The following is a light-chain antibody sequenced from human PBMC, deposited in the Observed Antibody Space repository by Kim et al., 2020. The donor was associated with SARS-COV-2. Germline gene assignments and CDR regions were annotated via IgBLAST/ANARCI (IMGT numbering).Light chain of an antibody. CDR1: QSISYW. CDR2: EAA. V-gene: IGKV1-5*03. J-gene: IGKJ1*01. CDR3: QQYNAYSGT. Sequence: ASEGDRGTITCRASQSISYWLAWYQQKPGKAPQLLINEAATLETRVPSRFSGSGSGTEFTLTINSLQPDDFATYYCQQYNAYSGTFGQGTKVDIK.